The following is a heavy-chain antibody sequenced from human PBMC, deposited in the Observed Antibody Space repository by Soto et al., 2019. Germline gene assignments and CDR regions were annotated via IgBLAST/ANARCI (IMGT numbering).Heavy chain of an antibody. CDR3: ARHTPAISISDH. D-gene: IGHD3-3*01. V-gene: IGHV4-39*01. CDR1: GGSISSSSYY. J-gene: IGHJ4*02. Sequence: QLQLQESGPGLVKPSETLSLTCTVSGGSISSSSYYWGWIRQPPGKGLEWIGSIYYSGSTYYNPSPESRVTISVDTSKNRFSLKLSSVTAADTAVYYCARHTPAISISDHWGQGTLVTVSS. CDR2: IYYSGST.